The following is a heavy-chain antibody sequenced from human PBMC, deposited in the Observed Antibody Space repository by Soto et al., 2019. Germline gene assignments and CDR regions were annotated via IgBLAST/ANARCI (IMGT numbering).Heavy chain of an antibody. CDR3: AREMGGSCYYECVDAFDI. J-gene: IGHJ3*02. D-gene: IGHD2-15*01. CDR1: GFTFSSYA. Sequence: QVQLVESGGGVVQPGRSLRLSCAASGFTFSSYAMHWVRQAPGKGLEWVAVISYDGSNKYYADSVKGRFTISRDNSKNTLYLQMNSLRAEDTAVYYCAREMGGSCYYECVDAFDICGQGTMVTVSS. CDR2: ISYDGSNK. V-gene: IGHV3-30-3*01.